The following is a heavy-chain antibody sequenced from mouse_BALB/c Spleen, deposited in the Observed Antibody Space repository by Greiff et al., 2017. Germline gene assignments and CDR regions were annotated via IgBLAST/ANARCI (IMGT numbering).Heavy chain of an antibody. CDR2: ISSGGST. D-gene: IGHD2-1*01. Sequence: EVQGVESGGGLVKPGGSLKLSCAASGFTFSSYAMSWVRQTPEKRLEWVASISSGGSTYYPDSVKGRFTISRDNARNILYLQMSSLRSEDTAMYYCARGHYGNYYAMDYWGQGTSVTVSS. CDR1: GFTFSSYA. V-gene: IGHV5-6-5*01. CDR3: ARGHYGNYYAMDY. J-gene: IGHJ4*01.